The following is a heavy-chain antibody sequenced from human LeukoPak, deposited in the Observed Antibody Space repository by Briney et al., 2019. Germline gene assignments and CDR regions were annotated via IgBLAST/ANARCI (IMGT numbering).Heavy chain of an antibody. Sequence: PGGSLRVSCATSGFTFSSYWMSWVRQAPGKGLEWVANIKQDGGEKNYVDSVKGRFTISRDNAQNSLYLQMSSLRAEDTAVYYCARALRYSSGWFDYRGQGTLVTVSS. CDR1: GFTFSSYW. V-gene: IGHV3-7*05. D-gene: IGHD6-19*01. CDR2: IKQDGGEK. J-gene: IGHJ4*02. CDR3: ARALRYSSGWFDY.